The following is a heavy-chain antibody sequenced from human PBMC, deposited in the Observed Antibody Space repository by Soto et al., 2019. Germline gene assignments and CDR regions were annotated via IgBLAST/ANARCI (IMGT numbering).Heavy chain of an antibody. J-gene: IGHJ4*02. Sequence: QVQLVQSGAEVKKPGSSVKVSCQAPGDTFSNYAISWVRQAPGQGLEWMGGIIPIFGITNYAQKFQGRVTISGAEARRTAYVELSSLRPDDTPVYYGARWEYQYGSGGNPPQSYFDYWGQGTLVTVSS. CDR1: GDTFSNYA. D-gene: IGHD2-15*01. CDR2: IIPIFGIT. V-gene: IGHV1-69*01. CDR3: ARWEYQYGSGGNPPQSYFDY.